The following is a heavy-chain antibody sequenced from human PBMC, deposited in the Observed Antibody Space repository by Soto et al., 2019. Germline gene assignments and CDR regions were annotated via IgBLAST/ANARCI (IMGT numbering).Heavy chain of an antibody. V-gene: IGHV3-33*01. CDR3: ARCPYYYDSSGYYSGAFDI. CDR2: IWYDGSNK. CDR1: GFTFSSYG. Sequence: GGSLRLSCAASGFTFSSYGMHWVRQAPGKGLEWVAVIWYDGSNKYYADSVKGRFTISRDNSKNTLYLQMNSLRAEDTAVYYCARCPYYYDSSGYYSGAFDIWGQGTMVTVSS. D-gene: IGHD3-22*01. J-gene: IGHJ3*02.